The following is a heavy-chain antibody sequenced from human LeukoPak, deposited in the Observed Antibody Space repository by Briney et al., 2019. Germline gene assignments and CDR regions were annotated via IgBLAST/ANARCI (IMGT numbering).Heavy chain of an antibody. CDR1: GFTFSSYG. Sequence: GGSLRLSCAASGFTFSSYGMHWVRQAPGKGLEWVAVTWYDGSNKYYADSVKGRFTISRDNSKNTLYLQMNSLRAEDTAVYYCAKGNDFWSGYLDYWGQGTLATVSS. V-gene: IGHV3-33*06. CDR2: TWYDGSNK. D-gene: IGHD3-3*01. J-gene: IGHJ4*02. CDR3: AKGNDFWSGYLDY.